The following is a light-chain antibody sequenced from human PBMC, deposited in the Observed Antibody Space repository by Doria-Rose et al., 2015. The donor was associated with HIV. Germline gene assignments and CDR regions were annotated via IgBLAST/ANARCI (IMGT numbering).Light chain of an antibody. CDR2: DGS. Sequence: TQSPGTLSLSPGERATLSCRASQSFSSTYLAWYQQKPGQAPSLLIYDGSTSATGIPDRFSASESGTDFTLTINRLEPEDFALYYCHQYGTSWTFGQGTKAEI. CDR1: QSFSSTY. J-gene: IGKJ1*01. V-gene: IGKV3-20*01. CDR3: HQYGTSWT.